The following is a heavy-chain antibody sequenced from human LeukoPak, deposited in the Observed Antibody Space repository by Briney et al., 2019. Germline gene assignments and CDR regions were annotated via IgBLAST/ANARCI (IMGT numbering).Heavy chain of an antibody. CDR2: IHHSGST. J-gene: IGHJ4*02. D-gene: IGHD3-10*01. V-gene: IGHV4-31*03. CDR3: ARGGNRFGGFYFDY. CDR1: ADSLSSGGHY. Sequence: SQTLSLTCTVSADSLSSGGHYWAWIRQLPGKGLESIGFIHHSGSTRHNPSLKDRVAISVDASRKQFALRLSSVTAADTAIYYCARGGNRFGGFYFDYWGQGIQVIVSS.